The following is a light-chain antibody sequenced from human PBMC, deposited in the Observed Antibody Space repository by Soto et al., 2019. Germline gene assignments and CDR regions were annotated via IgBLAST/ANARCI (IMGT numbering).Light chain of an antibody. CDR1: QSVSSN. Sequence: EIVMTQSPATLSVSPGERATLSRRASQSVSSNLAWYQQKPGQAPRLLIYGASTRATGIPARFSGSGSGTEFTLTISSLQSEDFAVYYCQQYNNWPRTVGQGTKVDI. CDR3: QQYNNWPRT. J-gene: IGKJ1*01. V-gene: IGKV3-15*01. CDR2: GAS.